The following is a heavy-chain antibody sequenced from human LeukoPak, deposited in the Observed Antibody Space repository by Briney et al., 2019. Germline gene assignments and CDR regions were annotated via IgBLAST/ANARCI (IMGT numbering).Heavy chain of an antibody. CDR1: GFIFSNYS. D-gene: IGHD3-10*01. J-gene: IGHJ6*04. Sequence: GSLRLSFAASGFIFSNYSMNWVRQAPGKGLEWVSSISSSSSYIYYADSVKGRFTISRDNAKNSLYLQINSLRAEETDGYYFASILLWFGGPTTYSYSGMDFWGKGTPVTVSP. CDR3: ASILLWFGGPTTYSYSGMDF. V-gene: IGHV3-21*01. CDR2: ISSSSSYI.